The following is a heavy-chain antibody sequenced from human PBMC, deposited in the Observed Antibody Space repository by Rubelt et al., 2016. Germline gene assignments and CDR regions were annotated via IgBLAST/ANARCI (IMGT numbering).Heavy chain of an antibody. V-gene: IGHV2-5*02. CDR3: ARISRNGYYFDY. CDR1: GFSLTTTEVG. CDR2: IYWDDVE. D-gene: IGHD1-1*01. J-gene: IGHJ4*02. Sequence: QITLKESGPTLVKPTQTLTLTCTFSGFSLTTTEVGVGWIRQPPGKALEWLAFIYWDDVERYNPSLRGRLTITKDTSRNQVVLTMTNLDPVDTATYYCARISRNGYYFDYWGQGTLVTVSS.